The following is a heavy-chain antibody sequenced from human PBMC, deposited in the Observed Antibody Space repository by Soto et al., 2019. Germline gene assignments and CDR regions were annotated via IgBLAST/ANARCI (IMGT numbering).Heavy chain of an antibody. J-gene: IGHJ4*02. CDR1: GFTFSSYA. D-gene: IGHD5-18*01. Sequence: GGSLRLSCAASGFTFSSYAMSWVRQAPGKGLEWVSAISGNGADTSYADSVRGRFTISRDNAKSTLYLQMNSLRAEDTAVYYCATLNSFGSDYWGQGTQVTVSS. V-gene: IGHV3-23*01. CDR3: ATLNSFGSDY. CDR2: ISGNGADT.